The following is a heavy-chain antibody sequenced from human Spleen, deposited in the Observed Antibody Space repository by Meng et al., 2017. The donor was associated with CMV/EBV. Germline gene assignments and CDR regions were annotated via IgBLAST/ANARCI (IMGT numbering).Heavy chain of an antibody. CDR1: GFTLSDAW. CDR2: IKSKTDGGTT. V-gene: IGHV3-15*01. Sequence: GESLKISCVVSGFTLSDAWMSWVRQAPGKGLEWVGRIKSKTDGGTTEYAAPVKGRFTLSRDDSKNTLYLQVNSLKTEDAAVYYCTTVRSPAYFDYWGQGTLVTVSS. J-gene: IGHJ4*02. D-gene: IGHD3-16*01. CDR3: TTVRSPAYFDY.